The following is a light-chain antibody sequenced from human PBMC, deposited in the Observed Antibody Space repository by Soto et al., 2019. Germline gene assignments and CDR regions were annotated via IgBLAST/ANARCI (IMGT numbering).Light chain of an antibody. CDR1: QSISSH. CDR2: STS. Sequence: DIQMTQSPSSLSASLGDRVTITCRASQSISSHLNWYQQKPGKAPNLLMYSTSILQTGAPPRFSGSGSGIDFTLTISSLQPEDFATYYCQQTYSAPLTFGGGTKVDIK. CDR3: QQTYSAPLT. V-gene: IGKV1-39*01. J-gene: IGKJ4*01.